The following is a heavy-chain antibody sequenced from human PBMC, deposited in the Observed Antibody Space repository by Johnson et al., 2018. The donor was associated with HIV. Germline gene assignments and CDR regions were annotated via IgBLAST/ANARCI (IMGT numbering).Heavy chain of an antibody. J-gene: IGHJ3*02. D-gene: IGHD3-10*01. CDR3: ARDQVGILWDAFDI. CDR2: INWNGGST. Sequence: VQLVESGGVVVQPGGSLRLSCAASGFTFDDYAMHWVRQAPGKGLEWVSLINWNGGSTGYADSVKGRFTISRDNAKNSLYLQMNSLRAEDTAFYYCARDQVGILWDAFDIWGQGTMVTVSS. V-gene: IGHV3-20*04. CDR1: GFTFDDYA.